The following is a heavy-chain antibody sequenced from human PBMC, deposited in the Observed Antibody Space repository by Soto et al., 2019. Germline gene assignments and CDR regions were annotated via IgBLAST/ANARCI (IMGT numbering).Heavy chain of an antibody. V-gene: IGHV4-34*02. CDR2: INQSGST. CDR1: GGSFTGYF. Sequence: QVQLQQWGAGLLKPSETLSLTCAVSGGSFTGYFWNWIRQTPGKGLEWIGEINQSGSTTYNPSLKGRVTISVDRSKNQFSLGLNSVTAADTAVYYCARGNFWSGYDPSYYYYMDVWGKGTAVTVSS. J-gene: IGHJ6*03. D-gene: IGHD3-3*01. CDR3: ARGNFWSGYDPSYYYYMDV.